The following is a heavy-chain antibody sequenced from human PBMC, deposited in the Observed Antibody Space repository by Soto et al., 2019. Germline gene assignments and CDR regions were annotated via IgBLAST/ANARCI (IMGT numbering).Heavy chain of an antibody. D-gene: IGHD2-15*01. CDR2: IIPIFGTA. Sequence: QVQLVQSGAEVKKPGSSVKVSCKASGGTFSSYAISWVRQAPGQGLEWMGGIIPIFGTANYAQKFQGRVTITADESTSTAYMELSSLRSEDTAVYYCARDYRKGFYGGTPQGYFDLWGRGTLVTVSS. V-gene: IGHV1-69*01. CDR1: GGTFSSYA. CDR3: ARDYRKGFYGGTPQGYFDL. J-gene: IGHJ2*01.